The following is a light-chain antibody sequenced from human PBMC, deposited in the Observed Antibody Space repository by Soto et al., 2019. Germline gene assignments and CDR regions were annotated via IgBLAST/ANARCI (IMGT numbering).Light chain of an antibody. CDR3: QHLNTNLGT. V-gene: IGKV1-9*01. CDR1: QGISSS. Sequence: DIQLTQSPSFLSASVGDRVTITCRASQGISSSLAWYQQKAGKAPKLLIFAASTLPGGVPSRFSGSGSGTEFTLTISSLQPEDFATYYCQHLNTNLGTFGPGTKVDIK. CDR2: AAS. J-gene: IGKJ3*01.